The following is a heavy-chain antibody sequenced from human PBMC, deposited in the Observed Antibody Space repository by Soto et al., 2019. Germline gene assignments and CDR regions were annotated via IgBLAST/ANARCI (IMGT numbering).Heavy chain of an antibody. Sequence: ASVKVSCKASGYTFTSYAMNWVRQAPGQGLEWMGWINTNTGNPTYAQGFTGRFVFSLDTSVSTAYLQISSLKAEDTAVYYCAREGHIVVVPAANWFDPWGQGTLVTVSS. CDR1: GYTFTSYA. D-gene: IGHD2-2*01. CDR2: INTNTGNP. V-gene: IGHV7-4-1*02. J-gene: IGHJ5*02. CDR3: AREGHIVVVPAANWFDP.